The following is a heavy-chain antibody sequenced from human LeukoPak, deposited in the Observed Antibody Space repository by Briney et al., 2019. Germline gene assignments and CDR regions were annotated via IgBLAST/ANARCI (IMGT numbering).Heavy chain of an antibody. CDR3: AKAPKYYDILTVSYYFDY. CDR1: GFTFSSYW. D-gene: IGHD3-9*01. V-gene: IGHV3-7*03. J-gene: IGHJ4*02. Sequence: PGGSLRLSCAASGFTFSSYWMSWVRQAPGKGLEWVANIKQDGSEKYYVDSVKGRFTISRDNAKNSLYLQMNSLRAEDTALYYCAKAPKYYDILTVSYYFDYWGQGTLVTVSS. CDR2: IKQDGSEK.